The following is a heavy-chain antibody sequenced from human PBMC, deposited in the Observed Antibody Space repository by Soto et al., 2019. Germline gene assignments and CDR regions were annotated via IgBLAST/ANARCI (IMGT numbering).Heavy chain of an antibody. D-gene: IGHD3-10*01. J-gene: IGHJ5*02. V-gene: IGHV4-59*01. CDR3: ARGLAGRITMVRGVPPGYDP. Sequence: SETLSLTCTVSGGSISSYYWSWIRQPPGKGLEWIGYIYYSGSTNYNPSLKSRVTISVDTSKNQFSLKLSSVTAADTAVYYCARGLAGRITMVRGVPPGYDPWGQGTLVTVSS. CDR2: IYYSGST. CDR1: GGSISSYY.